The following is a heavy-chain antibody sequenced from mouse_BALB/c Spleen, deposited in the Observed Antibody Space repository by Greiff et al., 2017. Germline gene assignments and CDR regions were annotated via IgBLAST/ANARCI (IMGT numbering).Heavy chain of an antibody. J-gene: IGHJ4*01. V-gene: IGHV5-17*02. CDR3: ARNRGVDY. Sequence: EVQLVESGGGLVQPGGSRKLSCAASGFTFSSFGMHWVRQAPEKGLEWVAYISSGSSTIYYADTVKGRFTISRDNPKNTLFLQMTSLRSEDTAMYYCARNRGVDYWGQGTSVTVSS. CDR2: ISSGSSTI. CDR1: GFTFSSFG.